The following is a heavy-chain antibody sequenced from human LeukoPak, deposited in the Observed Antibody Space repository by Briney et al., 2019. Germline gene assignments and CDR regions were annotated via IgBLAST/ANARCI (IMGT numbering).Heavy chain of an antibody. D-gene: IGHD2-15*01. CDR3: ARGEVARGPFDY. CDR2: IYYSGST. Sequence: SETLSLTCTVSGGSISSYYWSWIRQPPGKGLEWIGYIYYSGSTNNNPSLKSRVTISVDTSKNQFSLKLSSVTAADTAVYYCARGEVARGPFDYWGQGTLVTVSS. CDR1: GGSISSYY. J-gene: IGHJ4*02. V-gene: IGHV4-59*01.